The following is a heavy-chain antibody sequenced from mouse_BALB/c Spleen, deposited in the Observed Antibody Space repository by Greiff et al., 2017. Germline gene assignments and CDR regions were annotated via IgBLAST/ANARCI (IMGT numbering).Heavy chain of an antibody. Sequence: EVHLVESGGGLVKPGGSLKLSCAASGFAFSSYDMSWVRQTPEKRLEWVAYISSGGGSTYYPDTVKGRFTISRDNAKNTLYLQMSSLKSEDTAMYYCAREIYYGRYFDVWGAGTTVTVSS. CDR3: AREIYYGRYFDV. CDR1: GFAFSSYD. J-gene: IGHJ1*01. D-gene: IGHD2-1*01. CDR2: ISSGGGST. V-gene: IGHV5-12-1*01.